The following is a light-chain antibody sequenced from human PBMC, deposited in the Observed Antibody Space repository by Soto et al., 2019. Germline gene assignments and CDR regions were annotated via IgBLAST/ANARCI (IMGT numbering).Light chain of an antibody. CDR3: QRYDNWPLT. CDR1: QSISGN. J-gene: IGKJ4*01. V-gene: IGKV3-15*01. Sequence: EIVMTQSPATLSVSPGESATLSCRASQSISGNLAWYQQKPGLSPRLLIYHTSTRATGVPARFSGSGSGAEFSLTISSLQSEDSAVYYCQRYDNWPLTFGGGTKVDNK. CDR2: HTS.